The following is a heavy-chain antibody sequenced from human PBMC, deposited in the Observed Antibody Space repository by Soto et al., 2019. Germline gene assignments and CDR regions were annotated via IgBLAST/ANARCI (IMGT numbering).Heavy chain of an antibody. CDR3: ARLVGATPFDY. J-gene: IGHJ4*02. V-gene: IGHV1-8*01. Sequence: QVQLVQSGAEVKKPGASVKVSCKASGYTFTSYDINWVRQATGQGLEWMGWMNPNSGNTGYAQKFQGRVTITADKSTSTAYMELSSLRSEDTAVYYCARLVGATPFDYWGQGTLVTVSS. CDR2: MNPNSGNT. CDR1: GYTFTSYD. D-gene: IGHD1-26*01.